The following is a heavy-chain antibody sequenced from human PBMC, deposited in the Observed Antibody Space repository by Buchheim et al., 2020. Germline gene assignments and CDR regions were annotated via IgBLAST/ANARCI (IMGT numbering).Heavy chain of an antibody. Sequence: QLQLQEPGPGLVKPSETLSLTCTVSGDSISSGDYYWGWIRQPPGKGLEWLASIYHSGGTYYNPSLKSRFTISVDTSKNQFSLKLISVTAADTAMYYCGRRRSGLNWYDPWGQGTL. J-gene: IGHJ5*02. D-gene: IGHD2-15*01. CDR2: IYHSGGT. V-gene: IGHV4-39*01. CDR1: GDSISSGDYY. CDR3: GRRRSGLNWYDP.